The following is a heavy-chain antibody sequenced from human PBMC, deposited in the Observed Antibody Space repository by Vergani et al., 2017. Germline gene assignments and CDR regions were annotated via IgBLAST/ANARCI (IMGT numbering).Heavy chain of an antibody. V-gene: IGHV5-51*01. D-gene: IGHD5-18*01. CDR1: GYSFTSYW. Sequence: EVQLVQSGAEVKKPGESLKISCKGSGYSFTSYWIGWVRQMPGKGLEWMGIIYPGDSDTRYSPSFQGQVTISADKSISTAYLQGSSLKASDTAMYYCARPLRPRLWLQHYYYYYGMDVWGQGTTVTVSS. J-gene: IGHJ6*02. CDR2: IYPGDSDT. CDR3: ARPLRPRLWLQHYYYYYGMDV.